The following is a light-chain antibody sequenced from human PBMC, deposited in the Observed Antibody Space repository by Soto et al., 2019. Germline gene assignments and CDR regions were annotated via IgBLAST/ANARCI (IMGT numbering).Light chain of an antibody. V-gene: IGLV1-40*01. Sequence: QLVLTQPPSVSGAPGQRVTISCTGSSSNIGAGYDVHWYQQLPGTAPKLLIYGNSNRPSGVPDRFSGSKSGTSASLAITGLQAEDEADYYCQSYDISLRSYVFGTGTKLTVL. CDR2: GNS. J-gene: IGLJ1*01. CDR3: QSYDISLRSYV. CDR1: SSNIGAGYD.